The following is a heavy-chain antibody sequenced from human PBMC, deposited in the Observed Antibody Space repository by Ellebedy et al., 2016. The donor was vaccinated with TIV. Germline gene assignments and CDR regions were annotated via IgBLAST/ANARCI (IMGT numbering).Heavy chain of an antibody. CDR3: TRGTNSGSYRAD. Sequence: ASVKVSCXASGYTLTDYDINWVRQATGQGLEWMGWMNPNTGDTGYVQKFQGRVTMTRDTSLSTAYMELSSLTSDDTAVYYCTRGTNSGSYRADWGQGTLVIVSS. V-gene: IGHV1-8*01. J-gene: IGHJ4*02. D-gene: IGHD3-10*01. CDR2: MNPNTGDT. CDR1: GYTLTDYD.